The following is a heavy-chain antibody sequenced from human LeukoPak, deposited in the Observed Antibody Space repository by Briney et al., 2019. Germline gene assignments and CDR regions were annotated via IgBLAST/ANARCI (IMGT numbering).Heavy chain of an antibody. V-gene: IGHV3-48*03. Sequence: GSLRLSCAASGLTFSSYEMNWVRQAPGKGLEWVSYINSIGTTMYSADSVKGRFTISRDNAKNSLFLQMNSLRAEDTAVYYCARIRVGHHYFDSWGQGTLVTVSS. J-gene: IGHJ4*02. D-gene: IGHD1-26*01. CDR2: INSIGTTM. CDR3: ARIRVGHHYFDS. CDR1: GLTFSSYE.